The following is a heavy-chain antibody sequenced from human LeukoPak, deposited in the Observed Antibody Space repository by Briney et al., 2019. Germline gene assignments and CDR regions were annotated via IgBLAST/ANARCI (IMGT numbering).Heavy chain of an antibody. CDR3: ARDRAAMVPYEYYFDY. CDR2: FDPEDGET. D-gene: IGHD5-18*01. V-gene: IGHV1-24*01. CDR1: GYTLTELS. Sequence: ASVKVSCKVSGYTLTELSMHWVRQAPGEGLEWMGGFDPEDGETIYAQKFQGRVTMTEDTSTDTAYMELSSLRSEDTAVYYCARDRAAMVPYEYYFDYWGQGTLVTVSS. J-gene: IGHJ4*02.